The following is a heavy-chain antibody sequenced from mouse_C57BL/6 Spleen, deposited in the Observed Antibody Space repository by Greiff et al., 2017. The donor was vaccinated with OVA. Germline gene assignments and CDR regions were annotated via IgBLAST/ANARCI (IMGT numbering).Heavy chain of an antibody. Sequence: EVQLQQSGPELVKPGASVKISCKASGYTFTDYYMNWVKQSHGKSLEWIGDINPNNGGTSYNQKFKGKATLTVDKSSSTAYMELRSLTSEDSAVYDCASFITRYFDVWGTGTTVTVSS. D-gene: IGHD1-1*01. V-gene: IGHV1-26*01. J-gene: IGHJ1*03. CDR3: ASFITRYFDV. CDR2: INPNNGGT. CDR1: GYTFTDYY.